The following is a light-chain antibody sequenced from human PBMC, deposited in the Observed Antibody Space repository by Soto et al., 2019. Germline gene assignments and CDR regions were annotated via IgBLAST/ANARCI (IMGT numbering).Light chain of an antibody. CDR3: QQRGNWPVT. CDR2: DTT. J-gene: IGKJ4*01. Sequence: EIVLTQSPGTLSLSPGETATLSCRASQTIGSTYLAWYQQKPGQAPRLLIFDTTNRATGTPTRFSGSGSGTDFTLTISRLEPEDFAVYYCQQRGNWPVTFGGGTKVEI. V-gene: IGKV3D-20*02. CDR1: QTIGSTY.